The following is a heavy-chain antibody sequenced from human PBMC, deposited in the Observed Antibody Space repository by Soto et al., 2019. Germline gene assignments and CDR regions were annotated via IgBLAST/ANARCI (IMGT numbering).Heavy chain of an antibody. CDR1: GFTFSSYW. CDR2: IKQDGSEK. Sequence: GGSLRLSCAASGFTFSSYWMSWVRQAPGKGLEWVANIKQDGSEKYYVDSVKGRFTISRDNAKNSLYLQMNSLRAEDTAVYYCARVKRITIFGVVRTYFDYWGQGTLVTVSS. CDR3: ARVKRITIFGVVRTYFDY. D-gene: IGHD3-3*01. V-gene: IGHV3-7*01. J-gene: IGHJ4*02.